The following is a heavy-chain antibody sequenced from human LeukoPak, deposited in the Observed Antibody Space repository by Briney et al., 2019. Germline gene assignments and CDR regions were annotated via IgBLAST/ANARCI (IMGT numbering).Heavy chain of an antibody. D-gene: IGHD6-13*01. J-gene: IGHJ4*02. CDR2: ISYDGSNK. Sequence: GGSLRLSCAASGFTFSSYGMHWVRQAPGKGLEWVAVISYDGSNKYYADSVKGRFTISRDNSKNTLYLQMNSLRAEDTAVYYCAKSEPAAGTFDYWGQGTLATVSS. CDR1: GFTFSSYG. V-gene: IGHV3-30*18. CDR3: AKSEPAAGTFDY.